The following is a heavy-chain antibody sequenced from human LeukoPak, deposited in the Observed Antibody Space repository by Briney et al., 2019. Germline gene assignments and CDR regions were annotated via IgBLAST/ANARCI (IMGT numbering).Heavy chain of an antibody. Sequence: PMASVKVSCKASGNTFTGYCMHWVRQAPGQGLEWMGWINPNSGGTNYAQNFQGRVTMTRDTSISTAYMELSRLRSDDTAVYYCARLGYCSGGSCWRYNWFDPWGQGTLVTVSS. CDR1: GNTFTGYC. CDR3: ARLGYCSGGSCWRYNWFDP. CDR2: INPNSGGT. D-gene: IGHD2-15*01. V-gene: IGHV1-2*02. J-gene: IGHJ5*02.